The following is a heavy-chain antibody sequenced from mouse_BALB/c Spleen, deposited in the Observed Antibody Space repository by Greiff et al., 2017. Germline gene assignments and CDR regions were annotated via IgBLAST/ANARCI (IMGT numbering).Heavy chain of an antibody. V-gene: IGHV5-17*02. J-gene: IGHJ3*01. Sequence: EVMLVESGGGLVQPGGSRKLSCAASGFTFSSFGMHWVRQAPEKGLEWVAYISSGSSTIYYADTVKGRFTISRDNPKNTLFLQMTSLRSEDTAMYYCARSPMIAWFADWGQGTLVTVSA. CDR3: ARSPMIAWFAD. D-gene: IGHD2-4*01. CDR2: ISSGSSTI. CDR1: GFTFSSFG.